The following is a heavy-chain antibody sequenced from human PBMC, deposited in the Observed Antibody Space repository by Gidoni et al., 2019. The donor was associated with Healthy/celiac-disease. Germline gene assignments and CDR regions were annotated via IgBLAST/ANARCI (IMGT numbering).Heavy chain of an antibody. J-gene: IGHJ4*02. D-gene: IGHD3-16*01. Sequence: EVQLLESGGGLVQPGGSLRLSCAASGFTFSSYAMSWVRQAPGKGLGWVSTISGSGSGTYYADSVKGRFTISRDNSKTTLYLQMDSLRAEDTAVYYCAKSWGNVAFSWGQGTLVTVSS. CDR2: ISGSGSGT. V-gene: IGHV3-23*01. CDR1: GFTFSSYA. CDR3: AKSWGNVAFS.